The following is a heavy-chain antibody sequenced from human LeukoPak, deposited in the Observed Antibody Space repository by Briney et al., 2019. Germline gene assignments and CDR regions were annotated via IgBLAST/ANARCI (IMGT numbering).Heavy chain of an antibody. CDR2: INPNSGGT. CDR3: ARGRGYYYDSSGPIDY. Sequence: ASVKVSCKASGYTFTGYYMHWVRQAPGQGLEWMGWINPNSGGTNYAQKFQGRVTMTRDTSISTAYMELSRLRSDDTAVYYCARGRGYYYDSSGPIDYWGQGTLVTVSS. D-gene: IGHD3-22*01. CDR1: GYTFTGYY. J-gene: IGHJ4*02. V-gene: IGHV1-2*02.